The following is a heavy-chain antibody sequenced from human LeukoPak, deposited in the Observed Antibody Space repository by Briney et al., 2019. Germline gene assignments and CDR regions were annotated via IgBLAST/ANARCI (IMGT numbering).Heavy chain of an antibody. CDR3: ARGNTTRGGDYGMDV. J-gene: IGHJ6*04. CDR2: IIPIFGTA. CDR1: GGTFSSYA. V-gene: IGHV1-69*06. D-gene: IGHD3-16*01. Sequence: SVKVSCKASGGTFSSYAISWVQQAPGQGLEWMGGIIPIFGTANYAQKFQGRVTITADKSTSTAYMELSSLRSEDTAVYYCARGNTTRGGDYGMDVWGKGTTVTVSS.